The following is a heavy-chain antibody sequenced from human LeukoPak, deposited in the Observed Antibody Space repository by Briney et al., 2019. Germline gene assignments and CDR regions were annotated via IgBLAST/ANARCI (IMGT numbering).Heavy chain of an antibody. V-gene: IGHV4-30-4*01. J-gene: IGHJ3*02. CDR2: TYYSGST. CDR1: GGSISSSNW. Sequence: SETLSLTCAVSGGSISSSNWWSWIRQPPGKGLEWIGYTYYSGSTYYNPSLKSRVTISVDTSKNQFSLKLSSVTAADTAVYYCAREPVPGAFDIWGQGTMVTVPS. CDR3: AREPVPGAFDI. D-gene: IGHD2-2*01.